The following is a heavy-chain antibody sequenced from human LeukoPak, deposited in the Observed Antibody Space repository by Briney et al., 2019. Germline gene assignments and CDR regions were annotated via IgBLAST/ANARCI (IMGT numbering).Heavy chain of an antibody. CDR3: ASIDFWSGRPNY. Sequence: GGSLRLSCAASGFTFSSYWMSWVRQFPGNGLEWVANIKQDGSEKYYVDSVKGRFTVSRDNAKNSLYLQMNSLRAEDTAVYYCASIDFWSGRPNYWGQGTLVTVHS. D-gene: IGHD3-3*01. CDR1: GFTFSSYW. J-gene: IGHJ4*02. CDR2: IKQDGSEK. V-gene: IGHV3-7*01.